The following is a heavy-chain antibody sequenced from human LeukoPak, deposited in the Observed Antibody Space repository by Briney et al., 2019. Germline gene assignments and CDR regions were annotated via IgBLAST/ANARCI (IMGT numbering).Heavy chain of an antibody. J-gene: IGHJ3*02. CDR1: GGSISSSSYY. D-gene: IGHD6-13*01. CDR2: INHSGST. Sequence: PSETLSLTCTVSGGSISSSSYYWGWIRQPPGKGLEWIGEINHSGSTNYNPSLKSRVTISVDTSKNQFSLKLSSVTAADTAVYYCARQSVFVVAAAGSAFDIWGQGTMVTVSS. CDR3: ARQSVFVVAAAGSAFDI. V-gene: IGHV4-39*01.